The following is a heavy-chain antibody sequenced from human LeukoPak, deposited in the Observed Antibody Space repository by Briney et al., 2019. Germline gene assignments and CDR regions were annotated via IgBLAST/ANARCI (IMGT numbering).Heavy chain of an antibody. Sequence: KPSETLSLTCTVSGGSISSSSYYWSWIRQPPGKGLEWIGEINHSGSTNYNPSLKSRVTISVDTSKNQLSLKLSSVTAADTAVYYCARVRKPHAFDIWGQGTMVTVSS. CDR2: INHSGST. V-gene: IGHV4-39*07. J-gene: IGHJ3*02. CDR3: ARVRKPHAFDI. CDR1: GGSISSSSYY.